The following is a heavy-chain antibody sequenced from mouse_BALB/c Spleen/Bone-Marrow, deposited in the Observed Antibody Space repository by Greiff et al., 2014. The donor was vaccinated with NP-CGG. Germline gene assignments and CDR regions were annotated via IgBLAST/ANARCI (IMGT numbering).Heavy chain of an antibody. CDR1: GYTFTEYV. J-gene: IGHJ4*01. CDR2: ISTYSGKT. Sequence: VKLMESGPELVRAGVSVKISCKGSGYTFTEYVMHWVRQSHAKSLEWIGVISTYSGKTNYNQKLKGKATMTVDKSSSTAYMELARLTSEDSAIYYCASYFGNAMDYWGQGTSVTVSS. V-gene: IGHV1-67*01. CDR3: ASYFGNAMDY. D-gene: IGHD2-1*01.